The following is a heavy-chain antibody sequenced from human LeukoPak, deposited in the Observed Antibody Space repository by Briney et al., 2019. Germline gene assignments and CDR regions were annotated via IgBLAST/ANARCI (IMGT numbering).Heavy chain of an antibody. J-gene: IGHJ4*02. Sequence: WASVTVSCTVSGYTLTELSMHWVRQAPGKGLEWMGGFDPEDGETIYAQKFQGRVTMTEDTSTDTAYMELSSLRSEDTAVYYCATWYDILTGYFDYWGQRTLVTVSS. D-gene: IGHD3-9*01. CDR2: FDPEDGET. V-gene: IGHV1-24*01. CDR1: GYTLTELS. CDR3: ATWYDILTGYFDY.